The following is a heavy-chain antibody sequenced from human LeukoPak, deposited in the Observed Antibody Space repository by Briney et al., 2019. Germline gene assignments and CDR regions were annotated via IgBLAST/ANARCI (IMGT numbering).Heavy chain of an antibody. CDR1: GYTFTGYY. D-gene: IGHD3-22*01. CDR2: INPNSGGT. CDR3: ARLPYDDSSGFYYFDY. V-gene: IGHV1-2*06. J-gene: IGHJ4*02. Sequence: GASVKVSCKASGYTFTGYYMHWVRQAPGQGLEWMGRINPNSGGTNYAQKFQGRVTMTRDTSISTAYMELSRLRSDDTAVYYCARLPYDDSSGFYYFDYWGQGTLVTVSS.